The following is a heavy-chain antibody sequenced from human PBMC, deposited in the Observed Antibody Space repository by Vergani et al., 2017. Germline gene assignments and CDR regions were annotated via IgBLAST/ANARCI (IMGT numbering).Heavy chain of an antibody. CDR2: ISWNSGSI. V-gene: IGHV3-9*01. CDR3: AKAIKAGYYYGSGSYSY. J-gene: IGHJ4*02. CDR1: GFTFDDYA. D-gene: IGHD3-10*01. Sequence: EVQLVESGGGLVQPGRSLRLSCAASGFTFDDYAMHWVRQAPGKGLEWVSGISWNSGSIGYADSVKGRFTISRDNAKNSLYLQMNSLRAEDTASYYCAKAIKAGYYYGSGSYSYWGQGTLVTVSS.